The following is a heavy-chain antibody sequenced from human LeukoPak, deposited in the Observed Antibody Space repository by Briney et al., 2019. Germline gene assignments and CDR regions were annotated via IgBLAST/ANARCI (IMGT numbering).Heavy chain of an antibody. V-gene: IGHV3-23*01. CDR3: AKGNSWYGY. Sequence: PGGSLRLSCAASGFTFRTYGMNWVRQAPGKGLEWVSFISSSGSYIYYADSVKGRFTISRDNSKNTLYLQMNSLRAEDTAVYYCAKGNSWYGYWGQGTLVTVSS. D-gene: IGHD6-13*01. CDR1: GFTFRTYG. J-gene: IGHJ4*02. CDR2: ISSSGSYI.